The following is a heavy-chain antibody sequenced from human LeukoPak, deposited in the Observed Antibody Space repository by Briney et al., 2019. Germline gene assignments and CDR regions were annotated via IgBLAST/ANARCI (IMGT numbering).Heavy chain of an antibody. CDR2: ISSSSSYI. CDR1: GFTFSSYS. D-gene: IGHD3-10*01. J-gene: IGHJ4*02. V-gene: IGHV3-21*01. Sequence: GGSLRLSCAASGFTFSSYSMNWVRQAPGKGLEWVSSISSSSSYIYYADSVKGRFTISRDNAKNSLYLQMNSLRAEDTAVCYCARGITMVRGVVLWGQGTLVTVSS. CDR3: ARGITMVRGVVL.